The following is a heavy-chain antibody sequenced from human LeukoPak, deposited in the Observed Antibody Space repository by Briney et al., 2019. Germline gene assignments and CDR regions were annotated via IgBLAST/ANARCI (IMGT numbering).Heavy chain of an antibody. V-gene: IGHV4-59*01. J-gene: IGHJ6*03. CDR2: IYYSGST. CDR3: ARDSRVGATANYYYYYIDV. D-gene: IGHD1-26*01. Sequence: SETLSLTCTVSGGSISSYYWSWIRQPPGKGLEWIGYIYYSGSTNYNPSLKSRVTISVDTSKNQFSLKLSSVTAADTAVYYCARDSRVGATANYYYYYIDVWGKGTTVTVSS. CDR1: GGSISSYY.